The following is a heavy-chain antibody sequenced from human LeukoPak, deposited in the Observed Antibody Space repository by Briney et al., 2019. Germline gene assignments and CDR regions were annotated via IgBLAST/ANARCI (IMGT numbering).Heavy chain of an antibody. CDR3: VRYIGGELL. D-gene: IGHD3-16*01. V-gene: IGHV3-74*01. J-gene: IGHJ4*02. CDR1: GFTFGSYW. Sequence: QPGGSLRLSCAASGFTFGSYWMQWVRQTPEKGLVWVAHINNDGSNTIYADSVKGRFSTSRDNAKNTLYLQMSSLTAEDTAVYYCVRYIGGELLWGQGTLVSVSS. CDR2: INNDGSNT.